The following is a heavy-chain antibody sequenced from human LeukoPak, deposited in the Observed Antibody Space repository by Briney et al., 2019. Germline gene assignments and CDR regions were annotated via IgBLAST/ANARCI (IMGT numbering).Heavy chain of an antibody. D-gene: IGHD2/OR15-2a*01. CDR2: INPNTGDT. J-gene: IGHJ6*02. V-gene: IGHV1-2*02. CDR1: GYSFTGYH. Sequence: ASVKVSCKASGYSFTGYHMHWVRQAPGQGLEWMGWINPNTGDTNYAEKFQGRVTVTRDTSITTAYMELSRLQSDDTAVYYCVRDRLPEYFPPSYHYYGLDVWGQGTTVTVYS. CDR3: VRDRLPEYFPPSYHYYGLDV.